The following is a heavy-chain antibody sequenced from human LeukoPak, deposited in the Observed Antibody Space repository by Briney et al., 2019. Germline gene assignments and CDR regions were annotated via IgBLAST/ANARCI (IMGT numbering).Heavy chain of an antibody. V-gene: IGHV3-48*03. J-gene: IGHJ4*02. D-gene: IGHD6-13*01. Sequence: PGGSLRLSCAASGFTFSSYEMNWVRQAPGKGLEWVSYITRSGDTIYYADSVKGRFTISRDNAKNSLYLQMNSLRAEDTAVYYCARDQPSSWYYSVYWGQGTLVTVSS. CDR2: ITRSGDTI. CDR3: ARDQPSSWYYSVY. CDR1: GFTFSSYE.